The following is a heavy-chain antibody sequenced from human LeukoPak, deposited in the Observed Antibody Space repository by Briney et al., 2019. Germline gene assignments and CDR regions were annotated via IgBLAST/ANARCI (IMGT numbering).Heavy chain of an antibody. CDR3: ARYGDYVFDL. D-gene: IGHD4-17*01. Sequence: SETLSLTCTVSGGSISSYYCSWIRQPPGKGLEWIGYIYYSGSTIYNPSLKSRVTISVDTSKNQFSLKLSSVTAADTAVYYCARYGDYVFDLWGQGTLVTVSS. J-gene: IGHJ4*02. V-gene: IGHV4-59*01. CDR2: IYYSGST. CDR1: GGSISSYY.